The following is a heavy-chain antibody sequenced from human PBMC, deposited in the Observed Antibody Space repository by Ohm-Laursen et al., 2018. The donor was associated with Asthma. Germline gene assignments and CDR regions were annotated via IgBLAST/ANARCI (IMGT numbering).Heavy chain of an antibody. D-gene: IGHD1-26*01. CDR1: GFTVGSDY. Sequence: SLRLSCAASGFTVGSDYMTWVRQAPGKGLEWVSAIYSGGTTYYADSVRGRFTISRDNSKNTLYLQMNSLRAEDTAVYYCARTVGADRNYFDYWGQGTLVTVSS. V-gene: IGHV3-53*01. CDR3: ARTVGADRNYFDY. J-gene: IGHJ4*02. CDR2: IYSGGTT.